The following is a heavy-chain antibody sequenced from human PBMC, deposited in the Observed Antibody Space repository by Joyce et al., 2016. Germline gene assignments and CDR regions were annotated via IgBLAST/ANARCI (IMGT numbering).Heavy chain of an antibody. Sequence: EVQLVESGGGLVKPGGSLSLYCAASGFTFSSYSMSWVRQAPGKWLWCVSSISSRSSYIKYTDSVKGRFTISRDNAKNSLYLQMNSLRVEDTAVYYCARSSYTNGIFDYWGQGTLVTVSS. V-gene: IGHV3-21*01. CDR2: ISSRSSYI. CDR1: GFTFSSYS. D-gene: IGHD2-8*01. J-gene: IGHJ4*02. CDR3: ARSSYTNGIFDY.